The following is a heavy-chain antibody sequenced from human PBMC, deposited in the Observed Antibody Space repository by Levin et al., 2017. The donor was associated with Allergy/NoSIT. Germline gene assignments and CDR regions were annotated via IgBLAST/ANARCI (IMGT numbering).Heavy chain of an antibody. CDR1: GFTFSSYG. J-gene: IGHJ3*02. CDR3: ARDQGGSYGDYGARDAFDI. CDR2: IWYDGSNK. D-gene: IGHD4-17*01. V-gene: IGHV3-33*01. Sequence: GGSLRLSCAASGFTFSSYGMHWVRQAPGKGLEWVAVIWYDGSNKYYADSVKGRFTISRDNSKNTLYLQMNSLRAEDTAVYYCARDQGGSYGDYGARDAFDIWGQGTMVTVSS.